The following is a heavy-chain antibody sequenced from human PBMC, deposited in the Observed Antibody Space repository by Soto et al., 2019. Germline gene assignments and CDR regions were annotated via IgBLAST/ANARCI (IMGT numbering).Heavy chain of an antibody. V-gene: IGHV3-30*18. CDR1: GFTFSSYG. D-gene: IGHD3-22*01. Sequence: PGGSLRHSCAASGFTFSSYGMRWVRQAPGKGLEWVAVISYDGSNKYYADSVKGRFTISRDNSKNTLYLQMNSLRAEDTAVYYCAKGSPPPYYYDSSGYYHYWGQGTLVTVSS. CDR2: ISYDGSNK. CDR3: AKGSPPPYYYDSSGYYHY. J-gene: IGHJ4*02.